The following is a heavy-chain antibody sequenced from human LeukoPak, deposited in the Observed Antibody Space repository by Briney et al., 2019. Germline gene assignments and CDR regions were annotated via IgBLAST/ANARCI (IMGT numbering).Heavy chain of an antibody. D-gene: IGHD3-3*01. CDR3: ARGRGYDFWSNYYTFDY. Sequence: ASVKVSCKASVYTFISYDINWVRQATGQGLEWMGWMNPNSGNTAYAQMFQGRVTMTKNTSISTAYMELSSLRPEDTAVYYCARGRGYDFWSNYYTFDYWGQGTLVTVSS. V-gene: IGHV1-8*01. CDR1: VYTFISYD. CDR2: MNPNSGNT. J-gene: IGHJ4*02.